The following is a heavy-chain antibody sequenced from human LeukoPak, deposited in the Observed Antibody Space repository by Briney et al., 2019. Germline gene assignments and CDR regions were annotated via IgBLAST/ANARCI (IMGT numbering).Heavy chain of an antibody. Sequence: GRSLRLSCAASGFTFDDYAMHWVRQALGKGLEWVSGISWNSGSIGYADSVKGRFTISRDNAKNSLYLQMNSLRAEDTALYYCAKDKGYCSGGSCEGYFDYWGQGTLVTVSS. V-gene: IGHV3-9*01. D-gene: IGHD2-15*01. CDR1: GFTFDDYA. CDR3: AKDKGYCSGGSCEGYFDY. J-gene: IGHJ4*02. CDR2: ISWNSGSI.